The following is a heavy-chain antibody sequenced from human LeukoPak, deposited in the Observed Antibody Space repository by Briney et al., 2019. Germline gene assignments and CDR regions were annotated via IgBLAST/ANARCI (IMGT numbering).Heavy chain of an antibody. CDR2: ISWNSGSI. D-gene: IGHD4-17*01. V-gene: IGHV3-9*01. CDR1: GFTFDDYA. Sequence: PGRSLRLSCAASGFTFDDYAMHWVRQAPGKGLEWVSGISWNSGSIGYADSVKGRFTISRDNAKNSLYLQMNSLRAEDTALYYCAKGQYGDTTDAFDIWGQGTMVTVSS. J-gene: IGHJ3*02. CDR3: AKGQYGDTTDAFDI.